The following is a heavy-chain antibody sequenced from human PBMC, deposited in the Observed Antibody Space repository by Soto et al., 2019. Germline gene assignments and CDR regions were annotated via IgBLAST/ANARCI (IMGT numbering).Heavy chain of an antibody. D-gene: IGHD2-2*01. CDR3: ARDSTRRGACDI. CDR1: SGSFSVYY. CDR2: INHAGST. V-gene: IGHV4-34*01. Sequence: PSETLSLTCAVYSGSFSVYYWNWIRQSPGKGREWIGEINHAGSTNYNPSLKSRVTISVDTSKNQFPLKLSSVTAADTAVYFCARDSTRRGACDIWGQGTMVTVSS. J-gene: IGHJ3*02.